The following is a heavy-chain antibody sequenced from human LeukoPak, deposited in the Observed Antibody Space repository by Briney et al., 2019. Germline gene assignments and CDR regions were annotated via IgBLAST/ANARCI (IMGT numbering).Heavy chain of an antibody. CDR3: ARHGGGAARGLDF. V-gene: IGHV4-39*01. D-gene: IGHD6-6*01. J-gene: IGHJ4*02. CDR1: DGSISSSRYS. CDR2: IYYSGRT. Sequence: SETLSLTCTVSDGSISSSRYSWGWIRQPPGKGLEWIGSIYYSGRTYSNPSLKSRVTMSVDTSKKQVSLKLTLVTAADTAVYYCARHGGGAARGLDFWGQGTLVTVSS.